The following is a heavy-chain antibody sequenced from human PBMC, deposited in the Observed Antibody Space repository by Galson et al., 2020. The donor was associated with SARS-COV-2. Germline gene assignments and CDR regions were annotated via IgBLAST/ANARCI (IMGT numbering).Heavy chain of an antibody. CDR1: GGSFSGYY. D-gene: IGHD6-19*01. CDR2: INHSGST. V-gene: IGHV4-34*01. J-gene: IGHJ6*02. Sequence: SETLSLTCAVYGGSFSGYYWSWIRQPPGKGLEWIGEINHSGSTNYNPSLKSRVTISVDTSKNQFSLKLSSVTAADTAVYYCARATIREEWLGYYYYGMDVWGQGTTVTVSS. CDR3: ARATIREEWLGYYYYGMDV.